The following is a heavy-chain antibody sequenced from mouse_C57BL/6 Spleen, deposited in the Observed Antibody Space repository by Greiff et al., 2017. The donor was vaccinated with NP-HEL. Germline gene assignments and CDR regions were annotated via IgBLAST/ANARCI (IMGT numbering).Heavy chain of an antibody. CDR1: GFTFSSYA. CDR3: ARGGNYYSYYFDY. D-gene: IGHD1-1*01. CDR2: ISDGGSYT. J-gene: IGHJ2*01. Sequence: EVKLMESGGGLVKPGGSLKLSCAASGFTFSSYAMSWVRQTPEKRLEWVATISDGGSYTYYPDNVKGRFTISRDNAKNNLYLQMSHLKSEDTAMYYCARGGNYYSYYFDYWGQGTTLTVSS. V-gene: IGHV5-4*03.